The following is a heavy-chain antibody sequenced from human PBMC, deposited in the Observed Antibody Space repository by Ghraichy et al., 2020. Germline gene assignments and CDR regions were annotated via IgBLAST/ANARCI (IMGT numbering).Heavy chain of an antibody. CDR1: GFTFSSYA. Sequence: LSLTCAASGFTFSSYAMSWVRQAPAKGREWVSIISGSGGSAYYADPVKGRCSISRDNPKNTLYLQMNSLRAEDAALYYCVRIGGDFSHDYYYYGMDVWGQGTTVTVSS. J-gene: IGHJ6*02. CDR2: ISGSGGSA. CDR3: VRIGGDFSHDYYYYGMDV. D-gene: IGHD2-21*02. V-gene: IGHV3-23*01.